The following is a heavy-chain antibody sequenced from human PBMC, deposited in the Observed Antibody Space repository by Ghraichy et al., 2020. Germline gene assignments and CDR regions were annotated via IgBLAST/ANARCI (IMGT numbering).Heavy chain of an antibody. J-gene: IGHJ3*01. Sequence: GGSLRLSCVASGFTFSNAWMNWVRQAPGTGLEWVGRIKSEVSGGTADYPAPVKGRFTISRDDSKNTLYLQMNSLKTEDTAVYYCATDAPYYHGSGSKIDAFDLWGQGTMVTVSS. V-gene: IGHV3-15*01. D-gene: IGHD3-10*01. CDR1: GFTFSNAW. CDR3: ATDAPYYHGSGSKIDAFDL. CDR2: IKSEVSGGTA.